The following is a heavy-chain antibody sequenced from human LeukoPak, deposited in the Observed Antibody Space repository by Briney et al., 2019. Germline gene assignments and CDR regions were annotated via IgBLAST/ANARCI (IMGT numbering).Heavy chain of an antibody. CDR3: ARGGDRNPGAFDI. J-gene: IGHJ3*02. Sequence: PSETLSLTCTVSGGSISSYCWRWLRQPPGKGLEWIGYIYYRGSTNYNPPLKSRVTISVDTSKNQFSRKLSSVTSADTAVYYCARGGDRNPGAFDIWGQGTMVTVSS. CDR1: GGSISSYC. D-gene: IGHD1-14*01. CDR2: IYYRGST. V-gene: IGHV4-59*01.